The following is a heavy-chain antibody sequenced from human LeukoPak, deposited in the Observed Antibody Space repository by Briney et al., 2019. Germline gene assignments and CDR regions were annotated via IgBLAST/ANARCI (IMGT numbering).Heavy chain of an antibody. CDR3: ARDLFVAPYSSSSYLDY. Sequence: PGGSLRLSCAASGFTFSRYSMNWVRQAPGKGLEWVSSISSSSSYIYYADSVKGRFTISRDNAKNSLYLQMNSLRAEDTAVYYCARDLFVAPYSSSSYLDYWGQGTLVTVSS. J-gene: IGHJ4*02. CDR1: GFTFSRYS. CDR2: ISSSSSYI. D-gene: IGHD6-6*01. V-gene: IGHV3-21*01.